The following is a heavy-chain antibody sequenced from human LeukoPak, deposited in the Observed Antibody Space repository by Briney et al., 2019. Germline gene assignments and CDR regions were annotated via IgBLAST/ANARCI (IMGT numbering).Heavy chain of an antibody. CDR2: IYYSGST. Sequence: SETLSLTCTVSGASINSYYWSWIRQTPGKGLEWIGYIYYSGSTNYNPSLKSRVTISVDTSKNQFSLKLSSVTAANTAVYFCARHGASGSYLYYFDYWGQGTLVTVSS. CDR1: GASINSYY. D-gene: IGHD1-26*01. J-gene: IGHJ4*02. V-gene: IGHV4-59*08. CDR3: ARHGASGSYLYYFDY.